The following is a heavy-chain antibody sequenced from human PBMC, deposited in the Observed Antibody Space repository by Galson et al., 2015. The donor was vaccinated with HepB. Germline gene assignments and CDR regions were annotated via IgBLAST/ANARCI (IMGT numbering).Heavy chain of an antibody. V-gene: IGHV1-18*01. J-gene: IGHJ6*02. D-gene: IGHD1-1*01. Sequence: SVKVSCKASGYTFTSYGISWVRQAPGQGLEWMGWISAYNGNTNYAQKLQGRVTMTTDKSTSTAYMELSSLRSEDTAVYYCARGVGWRTDYYGMDVWGQGTTVTVSS. CDR2: ISAYNGNT. CDR1: GYTFTSYG. CDR3: ARGVGWRTDYYGMDV.